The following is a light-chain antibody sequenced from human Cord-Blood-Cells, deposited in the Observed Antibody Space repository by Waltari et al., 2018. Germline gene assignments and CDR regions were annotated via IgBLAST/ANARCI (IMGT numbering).Light chain of an antibody. CDR1: RRDVGGYTS. CDR2: EVS. CDR3: SAYAGSNNFV. V-gene: IGLV2-8*01. J-gene: IGLJ1*01. Sequence: SAPTHPHSASGSPGQSVTISCTGTRRDVGGYTSVSWYQQLPGKAPKLMIYEVSKRPAGVPDRFSGSKAGNTAFLTVSVLQAEDEADYYCSAYAGSNNFVFGTGTKVTVL.